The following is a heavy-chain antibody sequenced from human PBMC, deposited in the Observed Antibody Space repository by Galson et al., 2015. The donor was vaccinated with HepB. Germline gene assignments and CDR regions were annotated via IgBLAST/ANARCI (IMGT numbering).Heavy chain of an antibody. Sequence: SLRLSCAASGFTFSSYSMNWVRQAPGKGLEWVSYISSSSSTIYYADSVKGRFTISRDNAKNSLYLQMNSLRAEDTAVYYCARSRITIFGVVKVGMDVWGQGTTVTVSS. CDR3: ARSRITIFGVVKVGMDV. D-gene: IGHD3-3*01. CDR2: ISSSSSTI. CDR1: GFTFSSYS. J-gene: IGHJ6*02. V-gene: IGHV3-48*04.